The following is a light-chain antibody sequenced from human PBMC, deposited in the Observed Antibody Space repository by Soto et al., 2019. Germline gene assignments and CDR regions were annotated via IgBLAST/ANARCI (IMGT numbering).Light chain of an antibody. Sequence: EIVLTQSPGTLSLSPGERATLSCRASQSVISTYLAWYQQKPGQAPRLLIYGASSRATGIPDRFSGSGSGTDFTLTMNRLEPEDFAVYYCQQYRDSLGTFGQGTKVEIK. CDR3: QQYRDSLGT. CDR2: GAS. J-gene: IGKJ1*01. V-gene: IGKV3-20*01. CDR1: QSVISTY.